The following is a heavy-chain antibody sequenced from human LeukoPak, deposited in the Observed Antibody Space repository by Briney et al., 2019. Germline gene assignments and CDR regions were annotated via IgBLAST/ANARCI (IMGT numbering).Heavy chain of an antibody. Sequence: GASVKVSCKASGGTFSSYAISWVRQAPGQGLEWMGGIIPIFGTANYAQKFQGRVTITADESTSTAYMELSSLRSEDTAAYYCASHCSSTSCYYAFDIWGQGTMVTVSS. D-gene: IGHD2-2*01. CDR1: GGTFSSYA. V-gene: IGHV1-69*13. CDR3: ASHCSSTSCYYAFDI. CDR2: IIPIFGTA. J-gene: IGHJ3*02.